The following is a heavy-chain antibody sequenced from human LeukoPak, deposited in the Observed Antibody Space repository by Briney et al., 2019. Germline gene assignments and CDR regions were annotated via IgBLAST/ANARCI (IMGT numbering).Heavy chain of an antibody. V-gene: IGHV4-59*01. J-gene: IGHJ5*02. D-gene: IGHD6-19*01. CDR2: IYYSGST. CDR1: GGSISSYY. CDR3: AGGDSSGWYGWFDP. Sequence: SETLSLTCTVSGGSISSYYWSWIRQPPGKGLEWIGYIYYSGSTNYNPSLKSRVTISVDTSKNQFSLKLSSVTAADTAVYCCAGGDSSGWYGWFDPWGQGTLVTVSS.